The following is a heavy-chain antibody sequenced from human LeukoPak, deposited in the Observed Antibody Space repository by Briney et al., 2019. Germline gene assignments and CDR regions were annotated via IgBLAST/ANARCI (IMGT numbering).Heavy chain of an antibody. Sequence: GGSLRLSCSASGFTFSSYAMHWVRQAPGKGLEYVSAISSNGGSTYYADSVKGRFTISRDNSKNTLYLQMSSLRAEDTAVYYCVKSWSYGLKIPFDYWGQGTLVTVSS. CDR3: VKSWSYGLKIPFDY. D-gene: IGHD5-18*01. CDR2: ISSNGGST. V-gene: IGHV3-64D*06. CDR1: GFTFSSYA. J-gene: IGHJ4*02.